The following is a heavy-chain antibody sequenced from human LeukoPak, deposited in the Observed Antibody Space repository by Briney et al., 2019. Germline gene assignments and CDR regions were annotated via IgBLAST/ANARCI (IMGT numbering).Heavy chain of an antibody. CDR2: INHSGST. CDR3: ARRRYYGSGSYYDY. Sequence: SETLSLTCAVYGGSFSGYYWSWIRQPPGKGLEWIGEINHSGSTNYSPSLKSRVTISVDTSKNQFSLKLSSVTAADTAVYYCARRRYYGSGSYYDYWGQGTLVTVSS. J-gene: IGHJ4*02. D-gene: IGHD3-10*01. V-gene: IGHV4-34*01. CDR1: GGSFSGYY.